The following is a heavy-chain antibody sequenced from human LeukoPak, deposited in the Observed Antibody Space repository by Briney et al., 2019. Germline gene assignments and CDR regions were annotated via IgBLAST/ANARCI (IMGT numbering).Heavy chain of an antibody. D-gene: IGHD3-22*01. V-gene: IGHV3-23*01. CDR1: GFTFSSYA. CDR3: ANSLGMSTMIVVVDEY. J-gene: IGHJ4*02. Sequence: PGGSLRLSCAASGFTFSSYAMSWVRQAPGKGLEWVSAISGSGGSTYYADSVKGRFTISRDNSKNTLYLQMNSLRAEDTAVYYCANSLGMSTMIVVVDEYWGQGTLVTVSS. CDR2: ISGSGGST.